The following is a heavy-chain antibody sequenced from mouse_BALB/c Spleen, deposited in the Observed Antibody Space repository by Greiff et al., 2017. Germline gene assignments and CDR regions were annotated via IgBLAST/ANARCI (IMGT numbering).Heavy chain of an antibody. CDR2: ISYSGST. J-gene: IGHJ3*01. D-gene: IGHD2-1*01. Sequence: EVKLMESGPGLVKPSQSLSLTCTVTGYSITSDYAWNWIRQFPGNKLEWMGYISYSGSTSYNPSLKSRISITRDTSKNQFFLQLNSVTTEDTATYYCARGGDYGNRFAYWGQGTLVTVSA. V-gene: IGHV3-2*02. CDR3: ARGGDYGNRFAY. CDR1: GYSITSDYA.